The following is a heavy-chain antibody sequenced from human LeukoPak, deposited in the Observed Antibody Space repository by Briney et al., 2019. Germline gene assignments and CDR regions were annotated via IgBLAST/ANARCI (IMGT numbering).Heavy chain of an antibody. CDR1: GYTFTSYG. V-gene: IGHV1-18*01. CDR2: ISAYNGNT. D-gene: IGHD3-22*01. J-gene: IGHJ4*02. CDR3: ASTNYYDSSGSLLY. Sequence: ASVKVSCKASGYTFTSYGISWVRQAPGQGLEWLGWISAYNGNTNYAQKLQGRVTMTTDTSTSTAYMELRSLRSDDTAVYYCASTNYYDSSGSLLYWGQGTLVTVSS.